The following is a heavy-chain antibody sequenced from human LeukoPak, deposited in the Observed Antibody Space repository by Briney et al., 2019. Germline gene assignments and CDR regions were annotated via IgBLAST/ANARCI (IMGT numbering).Heavy chain of an antibody. J-gene: IGHJ6*03. Sequence: PSETLSLTCTVSGYSISSDYYWGWIRQPPGKGLEWIGSIYQSGSTYYNPSLKSRVTISVDTSKNQFSLKLSSVTAADTAVYYCARGRGPTAYYYYYMDVWGKGTTVTVSS. CDR1: GYSISSDYY. D-gene: IGHD4-17*01. V-gene: IGHV4-38-2*02. CDR3: ARGRGPTAYYYYYMDV. CDR2: IYQSGST.